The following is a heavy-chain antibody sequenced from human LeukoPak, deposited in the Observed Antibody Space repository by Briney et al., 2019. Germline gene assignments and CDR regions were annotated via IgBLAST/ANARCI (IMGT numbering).Heavy chain of an antibody. V-gene: IGHV3-74*01. CDR3: ARDLYGDYEGY. CDR2: INRDGSST. Sequence: PGGSLRLSCAASGFTFSSYWMHWVRQAPGKGLVWVSRINRDGSSTSYADSVKGRFTISRDNAKNTLYLQMNSLRAEDTAVYYCARDLYGDYEGYWGQGTLVTVSS. D-gene: IGHD4-17*01. CDR1: GFTFSSYW. J-gene: IGHJ4*02.